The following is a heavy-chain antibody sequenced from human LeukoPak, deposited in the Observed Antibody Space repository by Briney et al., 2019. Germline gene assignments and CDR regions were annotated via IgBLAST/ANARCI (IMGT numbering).Heavy chain of an antibody. CDR1: GFTFSSFW. CDR3: ARHVLAVRSFDP. CDR2: IKEDGSEK. Sequence: GGSLRLSCAASGFTFSSFWMSWVRQAPGKGLEWVANIKEDGSEKYYVASVKGRFTISRGNAKNSLYLQMNSLRAEDTALYYCARHVLAVRSFDPWGQGTLVTVSS. D-gene: IGHD6-6*01. V-gene: IGHV3-7*01. J-gene: IGHJ5*02.